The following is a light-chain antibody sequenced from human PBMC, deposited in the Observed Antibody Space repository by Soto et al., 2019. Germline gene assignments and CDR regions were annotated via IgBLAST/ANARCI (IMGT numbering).Light chain of an antibody. J-gene: IGKJ2*01. CDR3: QQHGSPSYT. Sequence: EIVLTQSPGTLSLSPGERATLSCRASQSVSSSYFAWYQQKPGQAPRLLIYGASSGATGIPERFSGSGAGTVFPLTISRLEPEDFAVYYCQQHGSPSYTFGQGTKLEIK. V-gene: IGKV3-20*01. CDR2: GAS. CDR1: QSVSSSY.